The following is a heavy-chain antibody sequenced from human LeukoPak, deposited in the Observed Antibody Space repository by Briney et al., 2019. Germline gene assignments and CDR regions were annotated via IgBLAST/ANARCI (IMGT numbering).Heavy chain of an antibody. Sequence: GASVKVSCKVSGYTLTELSMHWVRQAPGKGLEWMGGFDPEDGVTIYAQKFQGRVTMTEDTSTDTAYMELSSLRSEDTAVYYCATLVVTDDAFDIWGQGTMVTVSS. CDR2: FDPEDGVT. D-gene: IGHD3-22*01. J-gene: IGHJ3*02. CDR1: GYTLTELS. CDR3: ATLVVTDDAFDI. V-gene: IGHV1-24*01.